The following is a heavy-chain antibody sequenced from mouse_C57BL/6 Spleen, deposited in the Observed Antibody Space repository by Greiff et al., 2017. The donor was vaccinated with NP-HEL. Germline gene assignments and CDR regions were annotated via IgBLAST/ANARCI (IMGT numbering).Heavy chain of an antibody. CDR3: ASGRGYGYDGDWYFDV. CDR2: ISYDGSN. V-gene: IGHV3-6*01. D-gene: IGHD2-2*01. CDR1: GYSITSGYY. Sequence: EVKLVESGPGLVKPSQSLSLTCSVTGYSITSGYYWNWIRQFPGNKLEWMGYISYDGSNNYNPSLKNRISITIDTSKNQFYLKLNSVTTEDTATYYCASGRGYGYDGDWYFDVWGTGTTVTVSS. J-gene: IGHJ1*03.